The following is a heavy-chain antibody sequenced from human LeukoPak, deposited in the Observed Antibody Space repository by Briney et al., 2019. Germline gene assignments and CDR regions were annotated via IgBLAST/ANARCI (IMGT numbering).Heavy chain of an antibody. J-gene: IGHJ4*02. CDR3: AKDADTSYGDYVH. CDR2: ISWNSGSI. Sequence: PGGSLRLSCAASGFTFDDYAMHWVRQAPGKDLEWVSGISWNSGSIGYADSVKGRFTISRDNAKNSLYLQMNSLRAEDTALYYCAKDADTSYGDYVHWGQGTLVTVSS. V-gene: IGHV3-9*01. D-gene: IGHD4-17*01. CDR1: GFTFDDYA.